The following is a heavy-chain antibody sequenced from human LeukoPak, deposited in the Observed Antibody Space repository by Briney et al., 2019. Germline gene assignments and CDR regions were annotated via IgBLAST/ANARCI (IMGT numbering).Heavy chain of an antibody. V-gene: IGHV4-61*02. CDR3: ARDGGDY. CDR1: GGSISSGSYY. CDR2: IYTSGST. Sequence: SQTLSLTCTVSGGSISSGSYYWSWVRQPAGKGLEWIGRIYTSGSTNYNPSLKSRVTISVDTSKNQFSLKLSSVTAADTAVYYCARDGGDYWGQGTLVTVPS. D-gene: IGHD4-23*01. J-gene: IGHJ4*02.